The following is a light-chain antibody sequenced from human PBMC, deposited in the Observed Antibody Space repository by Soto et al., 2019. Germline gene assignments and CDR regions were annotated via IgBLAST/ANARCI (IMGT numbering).Light chain of an antibody. CDR3: QQYGSSPRT. J-gene: IGKJ1*01. Sequence: EIVLTQSPGTLSLSPGERATLSCRASQSVSSNYLAWYQQKPGQAPRLHIYGASSRATGIPDRFSGSGSGTDFTLTISRLEPEDFAVYYCQQYGSSPRTFGQGTRWIS. CDR2: GAS. CDR1: QSVSSNY. V-gene: IGKV3-20*01.